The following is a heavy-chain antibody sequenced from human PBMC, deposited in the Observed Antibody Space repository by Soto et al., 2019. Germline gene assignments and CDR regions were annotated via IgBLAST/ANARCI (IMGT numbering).Heavy chain of an antibody. D-gene: IGHD2-15*01. CDR1: GGSISSYY. CDR2: IYYSGST. V-gene: IGHV4-59*08. CDR3: ARRWGSAADY. Sequence: ETLSLTCTVSGGSISSYYWSWIRQPPGKGLEWIGYIYYSGSTNYNPSLKSRVTISVDTSKNQFSLKLSSVTAADTAVYYCARRWGSAADYWGQGTLVTVSS. J-gene: IGHJ4*02.